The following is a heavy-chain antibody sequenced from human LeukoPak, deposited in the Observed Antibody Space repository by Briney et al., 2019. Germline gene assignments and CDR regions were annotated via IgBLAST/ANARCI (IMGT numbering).Heavy chain of an antibody. V-gene: IGHV3-66*01. D-gene: IGHD3-9*01. J-gene: IGHJ4*02. CDR3: ALGLVTDY. CDR2: IYSGGST. CDR1: GFTFGDYV. Sequence: GRSLRLSCTASGFTFGDYVMSWVRQAPGKGLEWVSVIYSGGSTYYADSVKGRFTISRDNSKNTLYLQMNSLRVEDTAVYYCALGLVTDYWGQGTLVTVSS.